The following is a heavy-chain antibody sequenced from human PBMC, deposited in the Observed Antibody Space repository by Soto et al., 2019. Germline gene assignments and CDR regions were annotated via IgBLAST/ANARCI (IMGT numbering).Heavy chain of an antibody. V-gene: IGHV3-33*01. Sequence: QVQLVESGGGVVQSGRSLRLSCEASGFTFSSYGMHWVRQAPGKGLEWVAVIWFDGSTKYYADSVKGRFTISRDNSESTLYRKMKSLRAEDTAVYYCARWVVPAASTFFYYYGMDVWGQETTVTVSS. D-gene: IGHD2-2*01. J-gene: IGHJ6*02. CDR2: IWFDGSTK. CDR1: GFTFSSYG. CDR3: ARWVVPAASTFFYYYGMDV.